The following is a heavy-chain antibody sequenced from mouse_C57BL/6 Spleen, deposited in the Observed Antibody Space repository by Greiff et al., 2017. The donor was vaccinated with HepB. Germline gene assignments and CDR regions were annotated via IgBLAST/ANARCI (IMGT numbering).Heavy chain of an antibody. CDR2: INPSTGGT. V-gene: IGHV1-42*01. D-gene: IGHD2-4*01. CDR3: ARGGIYYDYDGYCDY. Sequence: EVQLQQSGPELVKPGASVKISCKASGYSFTGYYMNWVKQSPEKSLEWIGEINPSTGGTTYNQKFKAKATLTVDKSSSTAYMQLKSLTSEDSAVYYCARGGIYYDYDGYCDYWGQGTTLTVSS. J-gene: IGHJ2*01. CDR1: GYSFTGYY.